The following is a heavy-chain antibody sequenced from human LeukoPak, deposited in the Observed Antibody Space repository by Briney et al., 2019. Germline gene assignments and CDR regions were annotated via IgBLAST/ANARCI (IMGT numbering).Heavy chain of an antibody. V-gene: IGHV3-7*01. CDR3: ARFETVAAKPFEY. J-gene: IGHJ4*02. CDR1: GFTFTNYW. CDR2: IKADGSEK. Sequence: GGSLRLSCAASGFTFTNYWMSWVRQAPGKGLDWVANIKADGSEKFYVDSVKGRFTISRDNAENLLYLQMNSLRAEDTAVYYCARFETVAAKPFEYWGQGTLVTVSS. D-gene: IGHD6-19*01.